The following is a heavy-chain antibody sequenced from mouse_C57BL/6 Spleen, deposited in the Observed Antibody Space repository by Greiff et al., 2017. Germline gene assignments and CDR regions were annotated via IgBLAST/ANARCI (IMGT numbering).Heavy chain of an antibody. V-gene: IGHV6-3*01. CDR3: TAGTTVYFDV. J-gene: IGHJ1*03. CDR2: IRFKSDNYAT. CDR1: GFTFSNYW. D-gene: IGHD1-1*01. Sequence: EVKVEESGGGLVQPGGSMKLSCVASGFTFSNYWMNWVRQSPEKGLEWVAQIRFKSDNYATHYAESVKGRFTISRDDSKSSVYLQMNNLRAEDTGIYYCTAGTTVYFDVWGTGTTVTVSS.